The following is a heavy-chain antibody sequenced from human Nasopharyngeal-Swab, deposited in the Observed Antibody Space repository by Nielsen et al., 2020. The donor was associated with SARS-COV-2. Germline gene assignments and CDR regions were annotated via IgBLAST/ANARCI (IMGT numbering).Heavy chain of an antibody. CDR3: GRLTKTTVTRRLYFDY. Sequence: SETLSLTCTVSGGSLSSSNYYWGWTRQPPGKGLEWIGTVSYSGPTYYNPSLKSRVTMSVDTSKNHFSLRLTSVTAADTAVYYCGRLTKTTVTRRLYFDYWGQGTLVTVSS. CDR2: VSYSGPT. V-gene: IGHV4-39*02. J-gene: IGHJ4*02. D-gene: IGHD4-11*01. CDR1: GGSLSSSNYY.